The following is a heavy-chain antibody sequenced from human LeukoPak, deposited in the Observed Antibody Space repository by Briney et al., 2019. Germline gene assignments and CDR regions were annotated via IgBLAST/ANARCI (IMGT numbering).Heavy chain of an antibody. J-gene: IGHJ4*02. V-gene: IGHV3-33*01. Sequence: GGSLRLSCAASGFTFSSYGMHWDRQAPGKGLEWVAVIWYDGSNKYYADSVKGRFTISRDNSKNTLYLQMNSLRAEDTTVYYCAREEVGYGSSGYYDYWGQGTLVTVSS. CDR1: GFTFSSYG. CDR3: AREEVGYGSSGYYDY. CDR2: IWYDGSNK. D-gene: IGHD3-22*01.